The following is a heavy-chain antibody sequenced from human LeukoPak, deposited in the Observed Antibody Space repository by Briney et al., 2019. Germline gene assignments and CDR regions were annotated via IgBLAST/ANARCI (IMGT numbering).Heavy chain of an antibody. CDR3: ARGFDGRSGFDI. CDR2: INEDGSEK. CDR1: GFTFSGYW. Sequence: GGSLRLSCAVCGFTFSGYWMSWVRQAPGNGLEWVATINEDGSEKYYVDSVKGRFTISRDNAENSLYLQMKSLRAEDTTLYYCARGFDGRSGFDIWGQGTMVTVSS. J-gene: IGHJ3*02. D-gene: IGHD3-10*01. V-gene: IGHV3-7*01.